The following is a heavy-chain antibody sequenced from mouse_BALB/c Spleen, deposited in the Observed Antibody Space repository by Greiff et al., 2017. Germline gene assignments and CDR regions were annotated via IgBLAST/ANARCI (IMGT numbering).Heavy chain of an antibody. CDR2: INSNGGST. CDR3: ARDRYYGSSYVYFDV. V-gene: IGHV5-6-3*01. Sequence: EVQLVESGGGLVQPGGSLKLSCAASGFTFSSYGMSWVRQTPDKRLELVATINSNGGSTYYPDSVKGRFTISRDNAKNTLYLQMSSLKSEDTAMYYCARDRYYGSSYVYFDVWGAGTTVTVSS. CDR1: GFTFSSYG. J-gene: IGHJ1*01. D-gene: IGHD1-1*01.